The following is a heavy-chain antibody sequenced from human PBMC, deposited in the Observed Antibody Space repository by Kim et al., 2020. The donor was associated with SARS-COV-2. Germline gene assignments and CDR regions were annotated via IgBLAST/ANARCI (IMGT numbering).Heavy chain of an antibody. CDR3: ARHPYYYDSSGYYGYFDY. D-gene: IGHD3-22*01. V-gene: IGHV4-39*01. Sequence: LKSRVTKSVETSKNQYSLKLSSVTAADTAVYYCARHPYYYDSSGYYGYFDYWGQGTLVTVSS. J-gene: IGHJ4*02.